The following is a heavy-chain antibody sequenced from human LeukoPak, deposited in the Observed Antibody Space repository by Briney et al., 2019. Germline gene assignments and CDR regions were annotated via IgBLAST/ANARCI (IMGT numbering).Heavy chain of an antibody. Sequence: SETLSLTCTVSGGSIRGCYWNWIRQPPGKGLQWIGYISYSGSTNYNPSLKSRVTISVDTSRNQVSLKLTSMTAADTGVYYCARTNTFDIGGQGTMVTVSS. V-gene: IGHV4-59*01. CDR1: GGSIRGCY. CDR3: ARTNTFDI. J-gene: IGHJ3*02. CDR2: ISYSGST.